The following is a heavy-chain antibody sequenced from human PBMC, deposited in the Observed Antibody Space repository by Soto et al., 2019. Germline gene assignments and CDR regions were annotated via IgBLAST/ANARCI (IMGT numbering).Heavy chain of an antibody. CDR3: AAGNYYDSSGYYFDYYYYYGMDV. J-gene: IGHJ6*02. CDR1: GFTFTSSA. D-gene: IGHD3-22*01. V-gene: IGHV1-58*01. Sequence: SVKVSCKXSGFTFTSSAVQWVRQARGQRLEWIGWIVVGSGNTNYAQKFQERVTITRDMSTSTAYMELSSLRSEDTAVYYCAAGNYYDSSGYYFDYYYYYGMDVWGQGTTVTVSS. CDR2: IVVGSGNT.